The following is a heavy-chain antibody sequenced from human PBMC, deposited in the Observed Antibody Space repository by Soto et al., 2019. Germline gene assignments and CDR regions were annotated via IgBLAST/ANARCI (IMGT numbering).Heavy chain of an antibody. CDR1: GFTFSSYG. Sequence: SLRLSCAASGFTFSSYGMHWVRQAPGKGLEWVAVISYDGSNKYYADSVKGRFTISRDNSKNTLYLQMNSLRAEDTAVYYCAKDGSYCSGGSCHHYFDYWGQGTLVTVSS. D-gene: IGHD2-15*01. J-gene: IGHJ4*02. CDR3: AKDGSYCSGGSCHHYFDY. V-gene: IGHV3-30*18. CDR2: ISYDGSNK.